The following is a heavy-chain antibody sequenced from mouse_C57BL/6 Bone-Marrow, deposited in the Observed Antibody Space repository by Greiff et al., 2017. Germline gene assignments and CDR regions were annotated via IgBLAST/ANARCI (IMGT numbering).Heavy chain of an antibody. V-gene: IGHV1-26*01. J-gene: IGHJ3*01. CDR3: ARAGRGWFAY. Sequence: VQLQQSGPELVKPGASVKISCKASGYTFTDYYMNWVKQSHGKSLEWIGDINPNNGGTSYNQKFKGKATLTVDKSSSTAYMELRSLTSEDSAVYYCARAGRGWFAYWGQGTLVTVSA. CDR1: GYTFTDYY. CDR2: INPNNGGT.